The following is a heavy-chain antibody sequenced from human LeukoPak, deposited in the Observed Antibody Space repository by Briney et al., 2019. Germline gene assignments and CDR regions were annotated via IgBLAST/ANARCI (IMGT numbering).Heavy chain of an antibody. D-gene: IGHD3-10*01. CDR2: ISGDGGIT. CDR1: GSTFSSHA. V-gene: IGHV3-23*01. CDR3: ARDDGAGGPFDY. Sequence: GGSLRLSCAASGSTFSSHAMSWVRQAPGKGLEWVSIISGDGGITYYADSVKGRFTISRDNSKNTLYLQMNSLRAEDTAVYYCARDDGAGGPFDYWGQGTLVTVSS. J-gene: IGHJ4*02.